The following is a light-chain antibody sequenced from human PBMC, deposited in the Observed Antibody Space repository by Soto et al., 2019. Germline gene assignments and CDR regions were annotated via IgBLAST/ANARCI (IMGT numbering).Light chain of an antibody. CDR1: QSVSSGY. J-gene: IGKJ1*01. V-gene: IGKV3-20*01. Sequence: IVLTQSPGTLSLSPGERATLSCRASQSVSSGYLAWYQQKPGQAPRLLIYGASSRATGIPDRFSGSGSGTDFTLTISRLEPEDFAVYYCQQYDSSPTFGQGTKVEIK. CDR2: GAS. CDR3: QQYDSSPT.